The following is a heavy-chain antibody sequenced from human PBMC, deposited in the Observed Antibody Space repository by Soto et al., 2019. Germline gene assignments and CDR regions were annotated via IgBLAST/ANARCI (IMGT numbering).Heavy chain of an antibody. CDR1: GGTISGYY. CDR3: ARGQRFSDWFDP. CDR2: IYSSGNT. V-gene: IGHV4-4*07. D-gene: IGHD3-3*01. Sequence: KPSETLSLTCSVSGGTISGYYWTWIRQPAGKGLEWIGRIYSSGNTKYNPSLQSRVTMSLDTSNNQFSPRLTSVTAADTAVYYCARGQRFSDWFDPWGQGTLVTVSS. J-gene: IGHJ5*02.